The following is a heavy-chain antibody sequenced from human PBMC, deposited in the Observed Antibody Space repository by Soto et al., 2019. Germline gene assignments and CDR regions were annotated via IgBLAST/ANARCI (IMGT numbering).Heavy chain of an antibody. CDR2: ISTSSTTI. CDR3: VMGYYFDY. V-gene: IGHV3-48*01. J-gene: IGHJ4*02. D-gene: IGHD2-8*01. Sequence: GGSLRLSCAASGLTFSSYSMNWVRQAPGKGLEWVSDISTSSTTIHYADSVKGRFTISRDNAKNSLYLQMNSLRAEDTAVYYCVMGYYFDYWGQRTLVTVSS. CDR1: GLTFSSYS.